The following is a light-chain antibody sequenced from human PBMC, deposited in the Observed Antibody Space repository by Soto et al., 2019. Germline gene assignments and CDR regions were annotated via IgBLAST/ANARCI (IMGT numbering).Light chain of an antibody. CDR3: QQYENLPS. J-gene: IGKJ4*01. CDR1: QDISNY. CDR2: DES. Sequence: DIQMTQSPSSLSASVGARVTITCQASQDISNYLNWFQHKPGKAPKLLIYDESNLHTWVLSRFSGSGSGTDFTFTISRLQPEDIATYYCQQYENLPSFRGVTKV. V-gene: IGKV1-33*01.